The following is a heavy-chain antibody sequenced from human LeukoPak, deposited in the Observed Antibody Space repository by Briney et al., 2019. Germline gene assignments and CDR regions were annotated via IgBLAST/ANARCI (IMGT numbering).Heavy chain of an antibody. J-gene: IGHJ4*02. D-gene: IGHD5-12*01. CDR1: GFSFSSYS. V-gene: IGHV3-30*09. CDR3: VSPAADYPFLYYFDS. CDR2: ISSDGNSK. Sequence: GGSLRLSCAASGFSFSSYSIHWVRQAPGKGLEWVAVISSDGNSKNFALSVKGRFAISRDNSKNTLFLQMNNLRSEDTALYYCVSPAADYPFLYYFDSWGQGTLVTVSS.